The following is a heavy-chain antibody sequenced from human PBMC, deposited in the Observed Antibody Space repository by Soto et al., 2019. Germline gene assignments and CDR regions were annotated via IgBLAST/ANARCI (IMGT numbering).Heavy chain of an antibody. Sequence: QTGGSLRLSCAASGFTFSSYAMHWVRQAPGKGLEWVAVISYDGSNKYYADSVKGRFTISRDNSKNTLYLQMNSLRAEDTAVYYCSGDAKYYYDSSGYYFDYWGQGTLVTVSS. CDR3: SGDAKYYYDSSGYYFDY. V-gene: IGHV3-30-3*01. CDR2: ISYDGSNK. J-gene: IGHJ4*02. D-gene: IGHD3-22*01. CDR1: GFTFSSYA.